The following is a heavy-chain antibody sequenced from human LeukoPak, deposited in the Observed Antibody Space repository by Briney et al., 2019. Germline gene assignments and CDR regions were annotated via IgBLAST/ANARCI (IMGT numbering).Heavy chain of an antibody. D-gene: IGHD6-19*01. CDR2: IYTPGST. V-gene: IGHV4-4*07. J-gene: IGHJ4*02. CDR1: GGSISSYH. Sequence: SETLSLTCTVSGGSISSYHWSWTRQPAGKGLEWIGHIYTPGSTKYNPSLKSRVTMSVDTSKNQFSLKLSSVTAADTAVYYCARDVYEQWLPGAFDYWGQGTLVTVSS. CDR3: ARDVYEQWLPGAFDY.